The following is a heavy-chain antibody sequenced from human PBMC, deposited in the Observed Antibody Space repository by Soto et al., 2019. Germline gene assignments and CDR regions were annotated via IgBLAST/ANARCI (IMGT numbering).Heavy chain of an antibody. J-gene: IGHJ6*02. V-gene: IGHV3-23*01. CDR2: LSDSGGHT. CDR1: GFTFSSYA. CDR3: AKDSQSVSVSAARVYGMDV. Sequence: GGSLRLSCAGPGFTFSSYAMTWVRQAPGKGLEWVSTLSDSGGHTYYADSVKGRFTISRDNPKNTLYLQMNSLRAEDTAVYYCAKDSQSVSVSAARVYGMDVWGQGTTVTVSS. D-gene: IGHD2-2*01.